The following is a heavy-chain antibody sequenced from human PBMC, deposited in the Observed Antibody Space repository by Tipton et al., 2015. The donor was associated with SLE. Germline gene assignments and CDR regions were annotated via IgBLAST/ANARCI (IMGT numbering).Heavy chain of an antibody. CDR2: IYYSGST. Sequence: TLSLTCTVSGGSISSSSYYWGWIRQPPGKGLEWIGSIYYSGSTYYNPSLKSRVTISVDTSKNQFSRKLSSVTAADTAVYYCARQGDDYGDYDYWGQGTLVTVSS. CDR1: GGSISSSSYY. V-gene: IGHV4-39*01. D-gene: IGHD4-17*01. J-gene: IGHJ4*02. CDR3: ARQGDDYGDYDY.